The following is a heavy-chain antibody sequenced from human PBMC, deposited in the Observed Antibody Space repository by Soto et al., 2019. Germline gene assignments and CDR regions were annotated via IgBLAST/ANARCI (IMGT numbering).Heavy chain of an antibody. CDR2: INHSGST. J-gene: IGHJ6*02. V-gene: IGHV4-34*01. D-gene: IGHD5-18*01. CDR3: ASTWIQLWFGSPHGMDV. Sequence: PSEALSLTGAVYCGSFNGDYWIWIREPPGKGLEWIGEINHSGSTNYNPSLKSRVTISVDTSKNQFSLKLSSVTAADTAVYYCASTWIQLWFGSPHGMDVWGQGTTVTVSS. CDR1: CGSFNGDY.